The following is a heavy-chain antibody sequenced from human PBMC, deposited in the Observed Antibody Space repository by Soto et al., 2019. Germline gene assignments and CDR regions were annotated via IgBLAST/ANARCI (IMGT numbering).Heavy chain of an antibody. D-gene: IGHD5-12*01. CDR2: INAGNGNT. CDR3: VRVSGYYLPDY. Sequence: QVQLVQSGAEEKKPGASVKVSCKASGYTFTNYAMHWVRQAPGQRLEWMGWINAGNGNTKYSQKFQGRVTITRDTSARTAYMELSSLRSEDTAVYYCVRVSGYYLPDYWGQGTLVTVSS. J-gene: IGHJ4*02. V-gene: IGHV1-3*05. CDR1: GYTFTNYA.